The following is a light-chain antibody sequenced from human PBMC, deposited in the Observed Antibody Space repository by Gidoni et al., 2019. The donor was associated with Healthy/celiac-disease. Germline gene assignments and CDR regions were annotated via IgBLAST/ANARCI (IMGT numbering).Light chain of an antibody. CDR3: SSYAGSNNFKV. V-gene: IGLV2-8*01. J-gene: IGLJ3*02. CDR1: SSDVGGYHY. Sequence: QSALTQPPSASGSPGQSVTISCTGTSSDVGGYHYVSWYQQYPGKAPKLMIYEVSKRPSGVPDRFSGSKSGNTASLTVSGLQAEDEADYYCSSYAGSNNFKVFGGGTKLTVL. CDR2: EVS.